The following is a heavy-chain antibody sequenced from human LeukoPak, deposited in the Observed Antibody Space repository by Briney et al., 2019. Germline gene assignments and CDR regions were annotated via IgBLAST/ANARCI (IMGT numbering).Heavy chain of an antibody. CDR3: ARHYLRSGSYYNPLDY. J-gene: IGHJ4*02. CDR1: GFTFSTYW. D-gene: IGHD3-10*01. CDR2: IKEDGSEQ. Sequence: PGGSLRLSCVASGFTFSTYWMTWVRQAPGKGLECVASIKEDGSEQKYLDSVKGRFTISRDNAENSLYLQMNSLRAEDTALYYCARHYLRSGSYYNPLDYWGQGTLVSVSS. V-gene: IGHV3-7*01.